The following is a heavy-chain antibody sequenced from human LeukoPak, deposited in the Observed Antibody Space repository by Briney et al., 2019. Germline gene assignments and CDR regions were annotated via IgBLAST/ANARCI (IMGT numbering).Heavy chain of an antibody. D-gene: IGHD3-22*01. J-gene: IGHJ4*02. V-gene: IGHV1-46*01. Sequence: ASVKVSCKASGYTFTSYYMHWVRQAPGQGLEWMGIINPSGGNTTYAQKFQGRVTMTRDTSTSTVYMELSSLRSEDTAVYYCARDPRPSYDSSDYYYPGDYWGQGTLVTVSS. CDR1: GYTFTSYY. CDR2: INPSGGNT. CDR3: ARDPRPSYDSSDYYYPGDY.